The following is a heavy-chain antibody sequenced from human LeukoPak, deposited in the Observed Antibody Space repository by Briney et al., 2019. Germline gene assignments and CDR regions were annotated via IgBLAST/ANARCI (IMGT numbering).Heavy chain of an antibody. CDR1: GYTFSAFY. V-gene: IGHV1-2*02. J-gene: IGHJ3*02. CDR3: ARDRADNFDSSGYYPDGLDI. D-gene: IGHD3-22*01. Sequence: ASVRVSCKPSGYTFSAFYIHWVRQAPGQGLEWMGWITPYSGGTNYAQRFQDRITMTWDTSIGTANMELSGLKSDDTAVYYCARDRADNFDSSGYYPDGLDIWGQGTMVTVS. CDR2: ITPYSGGT.